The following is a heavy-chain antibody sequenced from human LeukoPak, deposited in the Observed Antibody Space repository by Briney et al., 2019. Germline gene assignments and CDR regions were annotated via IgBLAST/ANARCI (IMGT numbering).Heavy chain of an antibody. J-gene: IGHJ4*02. CDR3: ARVSSGLNVWGSYRNLDY. CDR2: ISSSGSTI. V-gene: IGHV3-11*01. CDR1: GFTFSDYY. D-gene: IGHD3-16*02. Sequence: GGSLRLSCAASGFTFSDYYMSWIRQAPGKGLEWVSYISSSGSTIYYADSVKGRFTISRDNAKNSLYLQMNSLRAEDTAVYYCARVSSGLNVWGSYRNLDYWGQGTLVTASS.